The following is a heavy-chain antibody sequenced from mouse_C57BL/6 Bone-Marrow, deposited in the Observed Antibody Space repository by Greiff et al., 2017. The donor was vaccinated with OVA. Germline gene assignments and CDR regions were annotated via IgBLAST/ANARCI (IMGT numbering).Heavy chain of an antibody. Sequence: EVQRVESGPVLVKPGASVKMSCKASGYTFTDYYMNWVKQSHGKSLEWIGVINPYNGGTSYNQKFKGKATLTVDKPSSTAYMELNSLTSEDSAVYYCARGDLLGQWYFDVWGTGTTVTVSS. CDR2: INPYNGGT. V-gene: IGHV1-19*01. J-gene: IGHJ1*03. CDR1: GYTFTDYY. CDR3: ARGDLLGQWYFDV. D-gene: IGHD3-3*01.